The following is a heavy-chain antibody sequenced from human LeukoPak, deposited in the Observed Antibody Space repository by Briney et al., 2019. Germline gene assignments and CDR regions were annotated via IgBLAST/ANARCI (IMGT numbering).Heavy chain of an antibody. J-gene: IGHJ6*03. Sequence: PGGSLRLSCAASGFTFSSYSMNWVRQAPGKGLEWVSSISSSSNYIYYADSVKGRFTISRDNAKNSLYLQMNSLRAEDTAVYYCARVRVEVGGSDILTGYSTSYYMDVWGKGTTVTVSS. V-gene: IGHV3-21*01. CDR3: ARVRVEVGGSDILTGYSTSYYMDV. CDR2: ISSSSNYI. CDR1: GFTFSSYS. D-gene: IGHD3-9*01.